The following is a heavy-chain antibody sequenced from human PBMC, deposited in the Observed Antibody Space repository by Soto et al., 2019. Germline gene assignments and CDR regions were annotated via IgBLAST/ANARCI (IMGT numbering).Heavy chain of an antibody. D-gene: IGHD3-10*01. J-gene: IGHJ5*02. CDR1: GFTFSSYG. CDR2: IWYDGSNK. CDR3: ARGAGSGSYWDWFDP. Sequence: QVQLMESGGGVVQPGRSLRLSCAASGFTFSSYGMHWVRQAPGKGLEWVAVIWYDGSNKYYADSVKGRFTISRDNSKNTLYLQMNSLRAEDTAVYYCARGAGSGSYWDWFDPWGQGTLVTVSS. V-gene: IGHV3-33*01.